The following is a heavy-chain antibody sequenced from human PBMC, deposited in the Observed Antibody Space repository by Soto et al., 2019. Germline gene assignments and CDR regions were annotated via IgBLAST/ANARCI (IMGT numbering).Heavy chain of an antibody. D-gene: IGHD1-26*01. J-gene: IGHJ6*02. V-gene: IGHV3-30*18. Sequence: QVQLVESGGGVVQPGRSLRLSCAASGFTFSSYGMHWVRQAPGKGLEWVAVISYDGSNKYYADSVKGRFTISRDNSKNTLYLQMNSLRAEDTAVYYCAKDGGSSWAYYYYYGMDVWGQGTTVTFSS. CDR1: GFTFSSYG. CDR3: AKDGGSSWAYYYYYGMDV. CDR2: ISYDGSNK.